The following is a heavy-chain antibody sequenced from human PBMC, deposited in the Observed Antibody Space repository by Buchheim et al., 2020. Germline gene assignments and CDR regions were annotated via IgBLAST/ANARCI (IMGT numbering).Heavy chain of an antibody. Sequence: QVQLVESGGGVAQPGTSLRLSCAASGFTFSTYGMHWVRQAPGKGLEWVAVIWYDGSNKYYADSVKGRFTISRYNSKNTLYRQMNSLRAEDTAVYYCAKVGGTMVTHDAFDIWGQGT. V-gene: IGHV3-33*06. J-gene: IGHJ3*02. CDR3: AKVGGTMVTHDAFDI. D-gene: IGHD4/OR15-4a*01. CDR2: IWYDGSNK. CDR1: GFTFSTYG.